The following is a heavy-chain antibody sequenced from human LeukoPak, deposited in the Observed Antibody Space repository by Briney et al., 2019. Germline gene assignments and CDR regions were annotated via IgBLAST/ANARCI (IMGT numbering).Heavy chain of an antibody. CDR1: GGSISSYY. Sequence: SETLSLTCTVSGGSISSYYWSWIRQPPGKGLEWIGYIYYSGTTDYNPSLKSRVTISVDTSKNQFSLKLSSVTAADTAVYYCAREGWGYYFDFWGQGTLVTVSS. CDR2: IYYSGTT. V-gene: IGHV4-59*01. D-gene: IGHD7-27*01. CDR3: AREGWGYYFDF. J-gene: IGHJ4*02.